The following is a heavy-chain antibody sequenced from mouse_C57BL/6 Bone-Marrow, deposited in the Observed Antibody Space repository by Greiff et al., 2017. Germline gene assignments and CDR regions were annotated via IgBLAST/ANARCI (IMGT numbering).Heavy chain of an antibody. CDR3: VRLYGSSLSDAMDY. CDR2: IRSKSNNYAT. D-gene: IGHD1-1*01. CDR1: GFSFNTYA. V-gene: IGHV10-1*01. J-gene: IGHJ4*01. Sequence: EVKLVESGGGLVQPKGSLKLSCAASGFSFNTYAMNWVRQAPGKGLEWVARIRSKSNNYATYYADSVKDRFTISRDDSESMLYLQMNNLKTEDTAMYYCVRLYGSSLSDAMDYWGQGTSVTVSS.